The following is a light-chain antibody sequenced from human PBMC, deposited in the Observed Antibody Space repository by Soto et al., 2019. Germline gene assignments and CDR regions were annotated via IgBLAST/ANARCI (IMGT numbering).Light chain of an antibody. J-gene: IGKJ2*01. CDR3: QQYGSSPPYT. Sequence: EIVLTQSPGTLSLSPGERATLSCRAIHSVSSTYLAWYRQKPGQAPRLLIYGASSRATGIPDRFSGSGSGTDFTLTISRLEPADFAVYYCQQYGSSPPYTFGQGTTLEIK. V-gene: IGKV3-20*01. CDR2: GAS. CDR1: HSVSSTY.